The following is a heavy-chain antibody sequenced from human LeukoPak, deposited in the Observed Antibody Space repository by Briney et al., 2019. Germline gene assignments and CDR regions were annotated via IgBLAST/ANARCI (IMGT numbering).Heavy chain of an antibody. CDR2: IKQDGSEK. CDR3: ARDLWVSGSYFDF. CDR1: GFTFSSYW. D-gene: IGHD1-26*01. Sequence: PGGFLRLSCAASGFTFSSYWMSWVRQAPGKGLEWVANIKQDGSEKYYVDSVKGRFTISRDNAKNSLYLQMNSLRAEDTAMYYCARDLWVSGSYFDFWGQGTLVTVSS. J-gene: IGHJ4*02. V-gene: IGHV3-7*01.